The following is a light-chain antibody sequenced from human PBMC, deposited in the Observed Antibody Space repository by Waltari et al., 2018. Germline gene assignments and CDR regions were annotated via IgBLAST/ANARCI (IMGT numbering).Light chain of an antibody. J-gene: IGKJ3*01. Sequence: EIVMTQSPATLSVYPGDSATLPCRASQSVRTNLAWFQQKPGQPPRLLISGASTRATGIPARFSGSGSGTEFTLTITGLQSEDFAVYYCHEYEYWPPGTFGPGTKVEIK. V-gene: IGKV3-15*01. CDR1: QSVRTN. CDR3: HEYEYWPPGT. CDR2: GAS.